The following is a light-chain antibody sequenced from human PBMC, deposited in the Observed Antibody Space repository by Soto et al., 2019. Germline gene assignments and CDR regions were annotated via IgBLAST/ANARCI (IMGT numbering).Light chain of an antibody. Sequence: IHITQSPSSLSASVGDGFTITCRSSQSISSYLNWYQQKPGKAPKLLIYAASSLQSGVPSRFSGSGSETEFTLTISSLQAEDSAVYFCQQYNNWPTWTFGQGTKVDIK. V-gene: IGKV1-39*01. CDR3: QQYNNWPTWT. CDR1: QSISSY. CDR2: AAS. J-gene: IGKJ1*01.